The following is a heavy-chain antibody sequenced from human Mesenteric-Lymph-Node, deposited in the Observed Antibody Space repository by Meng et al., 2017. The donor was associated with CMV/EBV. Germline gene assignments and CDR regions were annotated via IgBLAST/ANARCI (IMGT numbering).Heavy chain of an antibody. CDR2: ISAYNGNT. V-gene: IGHV1-18*01. CDR3: ARDKADYYDSSGLIFDY. Sequence: ASVKVSCKASGYTFTSYDINWVRQATGQGLEWMGWISAYNGNTNYAQKLQGRVTMTTDTSTSTAYMELRSLRSDDTAVYYCARDKADYYDSSGLIFDYWGQGTLVTVSS. CDR1: GYTFTSYD. D-gene: IGHD3-22*01. J-gene: IGHJ4*02.